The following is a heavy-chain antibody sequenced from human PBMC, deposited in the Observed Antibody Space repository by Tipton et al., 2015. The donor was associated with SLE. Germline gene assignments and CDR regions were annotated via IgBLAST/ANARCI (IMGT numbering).Heavy chain of an antibody. CDR2: IVPIFGTT. D-gene: IGHD3-10*01. CDR3: ARDASGSIYYFDY. CDR1: GGTFSRFG. Sequence: QSGAEVKKPGSSVKVSCRASGGTFSRFGISWVRQVPGQGLEWMGGIVPIFGTTNYARKFQGRVTFTADESTRTAYMELISLKSEDTAVYYCARDASGSIYYFDYWGQGALLTVSS. J-gene: IGHJ4*02. V-gene: IGHV1-69*01.